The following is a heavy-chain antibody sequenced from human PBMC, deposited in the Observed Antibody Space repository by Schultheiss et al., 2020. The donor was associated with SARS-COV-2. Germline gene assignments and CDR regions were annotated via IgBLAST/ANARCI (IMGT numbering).Heavy chain of an antibody. CDR3: ARTLYSSAWYFFDY. Sequence: SGPTLVKPTQTLTLTCTFSGFSLSTSGVGVGWIRQPPGKALEWLALIYWNDDKRYSPSLKSRLTITKDTSKNQVVLIMTNMDPVDTATYYCARTLYSSAWYFFDYWGQGTLVTVSS. J-gene: IGHJ4*02. CDR2: IYWNDDK. CDR1: GFSLSTSGVG. V-gene: IGHV2-5*01. D-gene: IGHD6-13*01.